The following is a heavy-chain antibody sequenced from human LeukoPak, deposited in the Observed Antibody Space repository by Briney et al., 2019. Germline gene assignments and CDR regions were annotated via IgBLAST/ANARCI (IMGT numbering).Heavy chain of an antibody. D-gene: IGHD2-8*01. J-gene: IGHJ4*02. CDR3: AKDIARFCTDGVCYT. Sequence: GGPLRLSCAASGFTFITYAMSWVRQAPGKGLEWVSGISGSGDDIHYADSVKGRFTISRDNSKNTLYLQMNSLRAEDTAVYYCAKDIARFCTDGVCYTWGQGTLVTVSS. CDR1: GFTFITYA. CDR2: ISGSGDDI. V-gene: IGHV3-23*01.